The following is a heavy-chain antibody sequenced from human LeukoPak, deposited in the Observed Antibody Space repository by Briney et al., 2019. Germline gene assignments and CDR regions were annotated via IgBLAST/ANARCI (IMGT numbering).Heavy chain of an antibody. CDR2: IKQDGSEK. Sequence: QPGGSLRLSCAASGFTFSSYWMSWVRLAPGKGLEWVANIKQDGSEKNYVDSVKGRFTISRDNAKNLLYLQMSSLRVEDTAIYYCARDKYGAYSDSWGQGTLVTVSS. CDR3: ARDKYGAYSDS. V-gene: IGHV3-7*04. D-gene: IGHD4/OR15-4a*01. CDR1: GFTFSSYW. J-gene: IGHJ4*02.